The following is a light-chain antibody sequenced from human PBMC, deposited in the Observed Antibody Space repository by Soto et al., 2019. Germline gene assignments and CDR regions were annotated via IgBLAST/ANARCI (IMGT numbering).Light chain of an antibody. CDR2: DAS. J-gene: IGKJ5*01. Sequence: DIQMTQSPSSLSASVGNRVTITCPASQSISTYLNWYQKKPGKAPNLLIYDASRLQSGVPSRFSGSGGGTDCTLSISSVQPEDVATYFCQQSYMDPITLGQGTRLEIK. CDR3: QQSYMDPIT. CDR1: QSISTY. V-gene: IGKV1-39*01.